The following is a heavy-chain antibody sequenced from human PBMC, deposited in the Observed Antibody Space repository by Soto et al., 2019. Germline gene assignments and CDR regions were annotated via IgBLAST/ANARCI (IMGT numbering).Heavy chain of an antibody. CDR3: AREGNKYGSGSIDY. CDR1: GGSFSGYY. CDR2: INHSGST. V-gene: IGHV4-34*01. J-gene: IGHJ4*02. D-gene: IGHD3-10*01. Sequence: QVQLQQWGAGLLKPSETLSLTCAVYGGSFSGYYWSWIRQPPGKVLEWIGEINHSGSTNYNPSLKSRVTISVDTSKNQFSLKLSSVTAADTAVYYCAREGNKYGSGSIDYWGQGTLVTVSS.